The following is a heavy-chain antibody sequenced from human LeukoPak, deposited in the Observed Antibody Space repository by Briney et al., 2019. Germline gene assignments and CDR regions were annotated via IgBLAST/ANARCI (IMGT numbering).Heavy chain of an antibody. D-gene: IGHD3-10*01. J-gene: IGHJ4*02. Sequence: GGSLRLSYEASTFTFSTYWMHWVRQVPGKGLVWVSYINGDGSSSNYADSVKGRLTISRDNAKNTLYLQMNSLRAEDTAVYYCATGSGTYYDSWGQGTLVTVSS. CDR3: ATGSGTYYDS. CDR1: TFTFSTYW. V-gene: IGHV3-74*01. CDR2: INGDGSSS.